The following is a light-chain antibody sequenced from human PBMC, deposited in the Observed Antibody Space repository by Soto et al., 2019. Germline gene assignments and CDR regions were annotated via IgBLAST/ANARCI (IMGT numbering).Light chain of an antibody. CDR3: HQYYSWPRGT. V-gene: IGKV3-15*01. J-gene: IGKJ1*01. CDR1: QSVSSN. Sequence: EIVLTQSPGTLSVSPGERATLSCRASQSVSSNLAWYQQKPGQAPRLLIYGASTRATGIPARFSGSGSGTEFTLTISSLQSEDFAVYYCHQYYSWPRGTFGQGTKVDIK. CDR2: GAS.